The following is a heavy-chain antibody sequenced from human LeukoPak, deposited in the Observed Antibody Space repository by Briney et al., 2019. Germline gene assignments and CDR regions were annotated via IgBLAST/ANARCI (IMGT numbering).Heavy chain of an antibody. Sequence: PGGSLRLSCAASGFIFSSYWMSWVRQAPGKGLEWVANIKQDGSEKYYVDSVKGGFTISRDNAKNSLYLEMNSLRAEDTAVYYCARDIGDSSGYYGSYFDYWGQGTLVTVSS. CDR3: ARDIGDSSGYYGSYFDY. V-gene: IGHV3-7*01. J-gene: IGHJ4*02. CDR2: IKQDGSEK. D-gene: IGHD3-22*01. CDR1: GFIFSSYW.